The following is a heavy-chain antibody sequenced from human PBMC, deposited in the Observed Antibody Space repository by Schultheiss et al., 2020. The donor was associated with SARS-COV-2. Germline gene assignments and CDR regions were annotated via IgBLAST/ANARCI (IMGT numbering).Heavy chain of an antibody. CDR2: IYPGDSDI. J-gene: IGHJ3*02. CDR3: ARHDYYDSSGYYYSFDI. V-gene: IGHV5-51*01. Sequence: GESLKISCKGSGYSFTSYWIGWVRQMPGKGLELMGAIYPGDSDIKYSPSFQGQVTISADKSISTAYLQWNSLEASDTAMYYCARHDYYDSSGYYYSFDIWGQGTMVTVSS. D-gene: IGHD3-22*01. CDR1: GYSFTSYW.